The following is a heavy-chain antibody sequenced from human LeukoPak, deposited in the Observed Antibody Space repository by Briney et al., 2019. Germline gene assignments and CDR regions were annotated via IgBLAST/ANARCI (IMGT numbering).Heavy chain of an antibody. CDR2: IIPIFGTA. J-gene: IGHJ4*02. CDR3: ACAYYYGSSSDEVFDY. Sequence: ASVKVSCKASGGTFSSYAISWVRQAPGQGLEWMGGIIPIFGTANYAQKSQGRVTITADESTSTAYMELSSLRSEDTAVYYCACAYYYGSSSDEVFDYWGQGTLVTVSS. V-gene: IGHV1-69*13. D-gene: IGHD3-22*01. CDR1: GGTFSSYA.